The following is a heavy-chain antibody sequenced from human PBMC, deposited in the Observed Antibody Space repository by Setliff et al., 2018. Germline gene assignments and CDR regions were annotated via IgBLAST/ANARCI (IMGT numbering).Heavy chain of an antibody. D-gene: IGHD3-10*01. CDR2: ISGSSSNFI. V-gene: IGHV3-21*01. J-gene: IGHJ4*02. Sequence: GGSLRLSCAASGFTFSASTMNWARQAPGKGLEWVSSISGSSSNFIYYADSVKGRFTISRDNAKNSLFLQMDNLRAEDTAQYFCARDSSHFIRVLDSWGQGTLVTVSS. CDR1: GFTFSAST. CDR3: ARDSSHFIRVLDS.